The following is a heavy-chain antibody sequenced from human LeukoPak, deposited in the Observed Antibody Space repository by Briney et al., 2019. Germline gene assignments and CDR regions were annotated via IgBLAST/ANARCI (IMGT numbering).Heavy chain of an antibody. CDR2: FDPEDGET. CDR1: GYTFTGYY. CDR3: ATADGSGSYVGY. D-gene: IGHD3-10*01. Sequence: ASVKVSCKASGYTFTGYYMHWVRQAPGQGLEWMGGFDPEDGETIYAQKFQGRVTMTEDTSTDTAYMELSSLRSEDTAVYYCATADGSGSYVGYWGQGTLVTVSS. V-gene: IGHV1-24*01. J-gene: IGHJ4*02.